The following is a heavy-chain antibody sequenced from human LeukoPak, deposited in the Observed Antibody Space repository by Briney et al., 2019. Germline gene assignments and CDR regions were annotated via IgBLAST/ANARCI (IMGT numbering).Heavy chain of an antibody. V-gene: IGHV1-18*01. CDR1: GYTFTSYG. CDR2: ISAYNGNT. J-gene: IGHJ6*03. Sequence: ASVKVSCKASGYTFTSYGISWVRQAPGQGLEWMGWISAYNGNTNYAQKLQGRVTMTTDTSTSTAYMELRSLRSDDTAVYYCARDESDWNYPVGYYYYYMDVWGKGTTVTVSS. D-gene: IGHD1-7*01. CDR3: ARDESDWNYPVGYYYYYMDV.